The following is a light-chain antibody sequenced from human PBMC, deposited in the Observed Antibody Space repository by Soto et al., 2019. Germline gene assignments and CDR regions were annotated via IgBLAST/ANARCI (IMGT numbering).Light chain of an antibody. CDR3: QQYNSYPS. CDR2: KAS. CDR1: QSISSW. J-gene: IGKJ4*01. V-gene: IGKV1-5*03. Sequence: DIQMTQSPSTLSASVGDRVTITCRASQSISSWLAWYQQKPGKAPKLLIYKASSSESGVPSRFSGSGSGTEFTLTISRLQADDFASYYCQQYNSYPSFGGGTKVEIK.